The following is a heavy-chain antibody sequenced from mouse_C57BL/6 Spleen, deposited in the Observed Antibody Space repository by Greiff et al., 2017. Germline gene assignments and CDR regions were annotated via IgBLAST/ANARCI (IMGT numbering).Heavy chain of an antibody. Sequence: VQLKESGPGLVKPSQSLSLTCSVTGYSITSGYYWNWIRQFPGNKLEWMGYISYDGSNNYNPSLKNRISITRDTSKNQFFLKLNSVTTEDTATYYCASFYYDYDGFAYWGQGTLVTVSA. D-gene: IGHD2-4*01. CDR1: GYSITSGYY. J-gene: IGHJ3*01. CDR2: ISYDGSN. CDR3: ASFYYDYDGFAY. V-gene: IGHV3-6*01.